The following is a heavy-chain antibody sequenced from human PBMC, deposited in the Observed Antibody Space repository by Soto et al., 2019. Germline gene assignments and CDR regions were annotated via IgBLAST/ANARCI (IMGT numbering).Heavy chain of an antibody. J-gene: IGHJ4*02. Sequence: SETLSLTCTVSGGSISSYYWSWIRQPPGKGLEWIGYIYYSGSTNYNPSLKSRVTISVDTSKNQFSLKLSSVTAADTAVYYCASSPYDFWSGYLDYWGQGTLVTVAS. V-gene: IGHV4-59*08. CDR1: GGSISSYY. D-gene: IGHD3-3*01. CDR2: IYYSGST. CDR3: ASSPYDFWSGYLDY.